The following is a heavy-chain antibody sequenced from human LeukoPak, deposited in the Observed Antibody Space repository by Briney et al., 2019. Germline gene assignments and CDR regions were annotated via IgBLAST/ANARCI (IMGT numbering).Heavy chain of an antibody. CDR2: ISWNSDSV. V-gene: IGHV3-9*01. J-gene: IGHJ4*02. Sequence: GGSLRLSCAASGFTFDDYAMHWVRQAPGKGLEWVSSISWNSDSVVYADSVKGRFTLSRDNAKNSLYLQMNSLRAEDTALYYCAKGGWQWLASYYFDPSGQGTLVTVSS. CDR1: GFTFDDYA. CDR3: AKGGWQWLASYYFDP. D-gene: IGHD6-19*01.